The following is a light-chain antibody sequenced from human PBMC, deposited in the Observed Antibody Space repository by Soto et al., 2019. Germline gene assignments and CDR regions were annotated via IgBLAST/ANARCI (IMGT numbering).Light chain of an antibody. CDR3: AAWDDSLNGVV. CDR1: SSNIGSNT. V-gene: IGLV1-44*01. Sequence: QSVLTQPPSASGTPGQRVTISCSGSSSNIGSNTVNWYQQLPGTAPKLLIYSNNQLPAGVPDRFSGSKSGTSDSLAISGLQSEDEADYYCAAWDDSLNGVVFGGGTKLTVL. J-gene: IGLJ2*01. CDR2: SNN.